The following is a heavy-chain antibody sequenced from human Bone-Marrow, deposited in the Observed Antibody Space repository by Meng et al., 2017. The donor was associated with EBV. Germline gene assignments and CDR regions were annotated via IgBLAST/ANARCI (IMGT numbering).Heavy chain of an antibody. J-gene: IGHJ4*02. CDR1: GATFSLDA. CDR2: LIPMLGGP. D-gene: IGHD3-10*01. V-gene: IGHV1-69*06. Sequence: LVEFGAGVTKPGSMVKVSCTTAGATFSLDAIRWVRQAPGQGLEWMGGLIPMLGGPNYAQKFQDRVTIIADKSTSIHYMELSSLRSDDAAVYYCASESGRGYTPDYWGQGTLVTVSS. CDR3: ASESGRGYTPDY.